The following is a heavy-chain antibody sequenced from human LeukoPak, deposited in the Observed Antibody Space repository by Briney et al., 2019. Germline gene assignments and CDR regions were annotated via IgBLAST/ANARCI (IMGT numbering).Heavy chain of an antibody. CDR3: ARTDETAPAEDFQH. CDR2: IYSGGST. V-gene: IGHV3-53*01. D-gene: IGHD2-21*02. J-gene: IGHJ1*01. Sequence: GGSLRLSCAASGFSVSSNYMSWVRQAPGKGLEWVSVIYSGGSTYYADSVKGRFTISRDNSKNTLYLQMKSLRAEDTAVYYCARTDETAPAEDFQHWGPGHPGHRLL. CDR1: GFSVSSNY.